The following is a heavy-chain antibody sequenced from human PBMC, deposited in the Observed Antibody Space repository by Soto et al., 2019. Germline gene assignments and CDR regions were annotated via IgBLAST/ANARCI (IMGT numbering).Heavy chain of an antibody. CDR2: ISYDGNVA. Sequence: QVQLMESGGGVVQPGRSLRLSCAAYGFTFSNYGMHWVRQAPGKGLEWVIVISYDGNVAYYADSVKGRFTISRDNSKNTLYLQMNSLRTEDTAMYYCAKEGPITNWYFDYWGQGPLVTVSS. CDR1: GFTFSNYG. CDR3: AKEGPITNWYFDY. V-gene: IGHV3-30*18. J-gene: IGHJ4*02. D-gene: IGHD1-1*01.